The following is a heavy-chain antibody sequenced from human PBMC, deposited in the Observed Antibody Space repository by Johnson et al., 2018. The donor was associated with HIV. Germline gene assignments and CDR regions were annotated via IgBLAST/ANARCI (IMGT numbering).Heavy chain of an antibody. CDR3: AKDDSPSGAFDI. Sequence: QMQLVESGGGVVQPGRSLRLSCAASGFTFSSYAMHWVRQAPGKGLEWVAVISYDGSHKYYADSVKGRFTISRDNSKNTLYVQMNSLRVEDTAVYYCAKDDSPSGAFDIWGQGTLVTVSS. V-gene: IGHV3-30*04. CDR2: ISYDGSHK. J-gene: IGHJ3*02. CDR1: GFTFSSYA. D-gene: IGHD3-10*01.